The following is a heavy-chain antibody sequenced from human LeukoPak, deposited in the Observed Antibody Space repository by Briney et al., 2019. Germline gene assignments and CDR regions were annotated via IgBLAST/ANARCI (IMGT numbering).Heavy chain of an antibody. V-gene: IGHV5-51*01. D-gene: IGHD5-18*01. CDR1: GYSFTSYW. CDR3: ARHSLERNTATLVY. Sequence: PGESLKISCKGSGYSFTSYWIVWVRQMPGKGLEWMGIIYPGDSDTRYSPSFQGQVTISADKSISTAYLQWSSLRASDTAMYYCARHSLERNTATLVYWGQGTLVTVSS. CDR2: IYPGDSDT. J-gene: IGHJ4*02.